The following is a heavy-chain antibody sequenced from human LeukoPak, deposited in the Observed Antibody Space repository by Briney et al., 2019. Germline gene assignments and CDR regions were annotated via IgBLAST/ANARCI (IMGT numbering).Heavy chain of an antibody. CDR1: GFTFSSYA. Sequence: GGSLRLSCAASGFTFSSYAMSWVRQAPGKGLEWVSAISGSGGSTYYADSVKGRFTISRDNSKNTLYLQMNGLRAEDTAVYYCAKRGQGYSYGYTFDYWGQGTLVTVS. D-gene: IGHD5-18*01. CDR2: ISGSGGST. CDR3: AKRGQGYSYGYTFDY. V-gene: IGHV3-23*01. J-gene: IGHJ4*02.